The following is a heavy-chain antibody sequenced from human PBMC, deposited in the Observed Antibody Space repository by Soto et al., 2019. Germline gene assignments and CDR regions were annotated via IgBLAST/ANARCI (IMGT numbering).Heavy chain of an antibody. Sequence: SETLSLTCTVSGGSISSSSYYWGWIRQPPGKGLEWIGSIYYSGSTYYNPSLKSRVTISVDTSKNQFSLKLSSVTAADTAVYYCARLGGELPTYHYYGTDVWGQGTTVTAP. CDR3: ARLGGELPTYHYYGTDV. V-gene: IGHV4-39*01. CDR2: IYYSGST. J-gene: IGHJ6*02. D-gene: IGHD1-26*01. CDR1: GGSISSSSYY.